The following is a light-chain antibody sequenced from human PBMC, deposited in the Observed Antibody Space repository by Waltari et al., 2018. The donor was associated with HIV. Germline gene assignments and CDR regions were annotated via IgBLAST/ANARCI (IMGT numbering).Light chain of an antibody. J-gene: IGKJ1*01. V-gene: IGKV1-39*01. CDR2: GAS. Sequence: DIQVTQSPSPLSASVGDTVTITCRASQRMTTYLNWYQQKPGKAPRLLIYGASSLENGVPSRFSGSESATDFTLTITNLQPEDFATYYCQQSYVSPPWTFGQGTKVELK. CDR3: QQSYVSPPWT. CDR1: QRMTTY.